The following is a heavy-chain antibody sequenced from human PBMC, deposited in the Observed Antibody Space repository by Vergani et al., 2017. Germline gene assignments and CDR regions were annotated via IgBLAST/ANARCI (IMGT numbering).Heavy chain of an antibody. CDR2: ISYDGSNK. V-gene: IGHV3-30-3*01. Sequence: QVQLVESGGGVVQPGRSLRLSCAASGFTFSSYAMHWVRQAPGKGLEWVAVISYDGSNKYYADSVKGRFTISRDNSKNTLYLQMNSLRAEDTAVYYCAKDFWMATILPHAFDIWGQGTMVTVSS. CDR3: AKDFWMATILPHAFDI. CDR1: GFTFSSYA. D-gene: IGHD5-24*01. J-gene: IGHJ3*02.